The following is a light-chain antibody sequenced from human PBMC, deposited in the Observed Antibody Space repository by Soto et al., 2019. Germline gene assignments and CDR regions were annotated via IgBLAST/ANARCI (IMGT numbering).Light chain of an antibody. CDR3: LQDYNYPLT. V-gene: IGKV1-6*02. CDR1: LGIGSH. Sequence: IHMTQSPSSLSASVGDRVTITXRASLGIGSHLGWYQQKPGKAPNXXIYAASSLQSGVPSRFSGSGAGTDFTLTISSLQPEDFATYYCLQDYNYPLTFGQGTRLEIK. CDR2: AAS. J-gene: IGKJ5*01.